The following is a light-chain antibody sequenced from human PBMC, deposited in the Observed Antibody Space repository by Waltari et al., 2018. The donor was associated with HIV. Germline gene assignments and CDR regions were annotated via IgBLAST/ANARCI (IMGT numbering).Light chain of an antibody. Sequence: DIVMTQSPDSLAVSLGERATINCQSSQSVLYNSNNKNYLAWYQQKPGQPPKLLIFWASARESGVPDRFSGSGSGTDFTLTISSLQAEDVAVYYWQQYQTSWTFGQGTKVEIK. CDR2: WAS. CDR3: QQYQTSWT. CDR1: QSVLYNSNNKNY. J-gene: IGKJ1*01. V-gene: IGKV4-1*01.